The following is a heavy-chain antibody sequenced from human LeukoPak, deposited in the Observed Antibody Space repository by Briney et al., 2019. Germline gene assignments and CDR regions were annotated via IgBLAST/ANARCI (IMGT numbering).Heavy chain of an antibody. CDR3: ARARGYFDL. CDR2: TYYRSKWNN. Sequence: PSQTLSPTCAISGDSVSSNSAAWSWIRQSPSRGPEWLGRTYYRSKWNNNYAISVKSRITINPDTSKNQFSLQLNSVTPEDTGVYYCARARGYFDLWGRGTLVTVSS. J-gene: IGHJ2*01. V-gene: IGHV6-1*01. D-gene: IGHD3-10*01. CDR1: GDSVSSNSAA.